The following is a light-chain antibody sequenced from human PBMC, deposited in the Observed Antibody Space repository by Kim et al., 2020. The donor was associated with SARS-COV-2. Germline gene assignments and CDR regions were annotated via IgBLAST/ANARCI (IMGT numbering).Light chain of an antibody. CDR3: QSYDSSLSGSV. Sequence: QSVLTQPPSVSGAPGQRVTIPCTGSSSNIGAGYDVHWYQQVPGSAPKLVMYENSDRPSGVPDRFSGSKSGTSASLAITGLQAEDEADYYCQSYDSSLSGSVFGGGTQLTVL. J-gene: IGLJ3*02. CDR1: SSNIGAGYD. V-gene: IGLV1-40*01. CDR2: ENS.